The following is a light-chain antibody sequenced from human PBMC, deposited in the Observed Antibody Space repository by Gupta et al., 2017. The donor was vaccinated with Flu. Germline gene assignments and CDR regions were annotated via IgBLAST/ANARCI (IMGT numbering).Light chain of an antibody. CDR2: DAS. CDR1: QSVNSNY. V-gene: IGKV3-20*01. Sequence: EIVLTQSPGTLSLSPGERATLSCRASQSVNSNYLAWYQQKPGQAPRLLIFDASNRATGCPDRISCSGSVTDFTLTMSRLEPEDFAVYYFEQYVTSPTFGPGTKVEI. CDR3: EQYVTSPT. J-gene: IGKJ1*01.